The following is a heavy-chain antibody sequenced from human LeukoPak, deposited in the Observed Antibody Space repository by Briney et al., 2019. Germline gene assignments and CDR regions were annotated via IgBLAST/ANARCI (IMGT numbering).Heavy chain of an antibody. Sequence: GGSLRHSCAASGFPFSSYWMSWVRQAPGKGLEWVANIKQDGSDKYYVDSVKGRFTISRDNAKNSLYLQLNSLRADDTAVYYCARLTGTTGFDYWGQGTLVTVSS. V-gene: IGHV3-7*01. D-gene: IGHD1-1*01. J-gene: IGHJ4*02. CDR3: ARLTGTTGFDY. CDR2: IKQDGSDK. CDR1: GFPFSSYW.